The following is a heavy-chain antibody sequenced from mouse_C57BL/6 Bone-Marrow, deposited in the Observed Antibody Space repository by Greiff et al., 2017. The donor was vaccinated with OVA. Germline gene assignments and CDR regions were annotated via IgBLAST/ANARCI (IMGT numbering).Heavy chain of an antibody. CDR1: GFSLTSYA. Sequence: VQLVESGPGLVAPSQSLSITCTVSGFSLTSYAISWVRQPPGKGLEWLGVIWTGGGTNYNSALKSRLSISKDNSKSQVFLKMNSLQTDDTARYYCARNRYYGSILFAMDYWGQGTSVTVSS. J-gene: IGHJ4*01. CDR2: IWTGGGT. D-gene: IGHD1-1*01. CDR3: ARNRYYGSILFAMDY. V-gene: IGHV2-9-1*01.